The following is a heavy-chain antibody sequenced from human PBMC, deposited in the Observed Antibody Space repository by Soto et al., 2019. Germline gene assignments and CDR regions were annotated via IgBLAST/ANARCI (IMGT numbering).Heavy chain of an antibody. CDR1: GGSISSYY. CDR2: IYYSGST. Sequence: SDTLSLTCTVSGGSISSYYWSWIRQPPGKGLEWIGYIYYSGSTNYNPSLKSRVTISVDTSKNQFSLKLSSVTAADTAVYYCARRNYYDSSGYSNWFDPWGQGTLVTVSS. CDR3: ARRNYYDSSGYSNWFDP. J-gene: IGHJ5*02. V-gene: IGHV4-59*08. D-gene: IGHD3-22*01.